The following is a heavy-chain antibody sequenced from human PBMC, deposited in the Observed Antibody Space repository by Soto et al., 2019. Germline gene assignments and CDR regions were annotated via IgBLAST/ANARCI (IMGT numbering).Heavy chain of an antibody. CDR1: GFTFSSYS. CDR2: ISSSSSYI. Sequence: PGGSLILSCAASGFTFSSYSMNWVRQAPGKGLEWVSSISSSSSYIYYADSVKGRFTISRDNAKNSLYLQMNSLRAEDTAVYYYARDRNSGTSGYYYGSGTIWFDPWGQGTLVTVSS. V-gene: IGHV3-21*01. J-gene: IGHJ5*02. CDR3: ARDRNSGTSGYYYGSGTIWFDP. D-gene: IGHD3-10*01.